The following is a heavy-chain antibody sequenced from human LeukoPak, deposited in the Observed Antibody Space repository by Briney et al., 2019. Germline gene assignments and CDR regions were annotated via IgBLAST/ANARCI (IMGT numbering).Heavy chain of an antibody. CDR3: AKQVDTAMVTLYNWFDP. CDR1: GFTFDDYA. J-gene: IGHJ5*02. D-gene: IGHD5-18*01. V-gene: IGHV3-9*01. CDR2: ISWNSGSI. Sequence: TGGSLRLSCAASGFTFDDYAMHWVRHAPGKGLEWVSGISWNSGSIGYADSVKGRFTISRDNSKNTLYLQMNSLRAEDTAVYYCAKQVDTAMVTLYNWFDPWGQGTLVTVSS.